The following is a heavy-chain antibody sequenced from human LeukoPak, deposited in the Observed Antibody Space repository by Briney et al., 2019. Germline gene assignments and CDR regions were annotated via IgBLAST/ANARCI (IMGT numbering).Heavy chain of an antibody. CDR2: ISSSSSYI. V-gene: IGHV3-21*01. CDR3: ARDLRTSGYCSGGSCSNWFDP. Sequence: TAGGSLRLSCAASGFTFSSYSMNWVRQAPGKGLEWVSSISSSSSYIYYADSVKGRFTISRDNAKNSLYLQMNSLRAEDTAVYYCARDLRTSGYCSGGSCSNWFDPWGQGTLVTVSS. D-gene: IGHD2-15*01. J-gene: IGHJ5*02. CDR1: GFTFSSYS.